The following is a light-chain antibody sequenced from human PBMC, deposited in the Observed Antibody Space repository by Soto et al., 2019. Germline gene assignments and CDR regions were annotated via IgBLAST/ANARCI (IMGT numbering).Light chain of an antibody. CDR2: DAS. CDR1: QSVSSN. CDR3: QQRSNWPPIT. J-gene: IGKJ5*01. V-gene: IGKV3-11*01. Sequence: IVLAQSPANLSLSPGERATLSCRASQSVSSNLAWYQQKPGQAPRLLIYDASNRATGIPARFSGSGSGTDFTLTISSLEPEDFAVYYCQQRSNWPPITFGQGTRLEIK.